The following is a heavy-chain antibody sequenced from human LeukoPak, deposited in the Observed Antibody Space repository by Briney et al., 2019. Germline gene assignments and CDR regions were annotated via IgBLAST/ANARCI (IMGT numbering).Heavy chain of an antibody. CDR2: ISGSGGST. CDR1: GFNLSRYA. Sequence: GSLRLSCSTFGFNLSRYALGLVRQAPRKGLEWVSAISGSGGSTYYADSVKGRFTISRDNSKNTLYLQMNSLRAEDTAVYYCAKDLKDIVVVVAASSDYWGQGTLVTVSS. J-gene: IGHJ4*02. D-gene: IGHD2-15*01. CDR3: AKDLKDIVVVVAASSDY. V-gene: IGHV3-23*01.